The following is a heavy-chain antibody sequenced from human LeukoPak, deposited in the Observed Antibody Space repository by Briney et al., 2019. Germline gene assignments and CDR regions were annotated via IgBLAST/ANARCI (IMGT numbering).Heavy chain of an antibody. CDR2: ISRSGSST. Sequence: GGSLRLSCAASGFTFSSYAMSWVRQAPGKGLEWVSAISRSGSSTYFADSVKGRFTISRDNSKDTLYLQMNSLRAEDTAVYYCASPYGSGPSTSYYYYGMDVWGQGTTVTVSS. CDR1: GFTFSSYA. CDR3: ASPYGSGPSTSYYYYGMDV. J-gene: IGHJ6*02. D-gene: IGHD3-10*01. V-gene: IGHV3-23*01.